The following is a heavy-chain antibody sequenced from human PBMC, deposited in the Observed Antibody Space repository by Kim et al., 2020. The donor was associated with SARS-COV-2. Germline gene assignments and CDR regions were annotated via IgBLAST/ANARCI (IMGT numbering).Heavy chain of an antibody. CDR3: ARDAGWSSGYFDY. J-gene: IGHJ4*02. V-gene: IGHV3-33*01. Sequence: YVDSVKGRFNISRDNSKNTLYLQMNSLRAEDTAVYYCARDAGWSSGYFDYWGQGTLVTVSS. D-gene: IGHD3-22*01.